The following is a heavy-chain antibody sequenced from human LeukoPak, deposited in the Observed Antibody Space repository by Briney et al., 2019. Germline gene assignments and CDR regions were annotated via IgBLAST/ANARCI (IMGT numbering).Heavy chain of an antibody. Sequence: GESLKISCKGSGYSFTSYWIGWVRQMPGKVLEWMGIIYPGDPDTRYSPSFQGQVTISADKSISTAYLQWSSLKASDTAMYYCARHGRITEKLKSYYYMDVWGKGTTVTVSS. D-gene: IGHD1-20*01. CDR3: ARHGRITEKLKSYYYMDV. V-gene: IGHV5-51*01. CDR2: IYPGDPDT. CDR1: GYSFTSYW. J-gene: IGHJ6*03.